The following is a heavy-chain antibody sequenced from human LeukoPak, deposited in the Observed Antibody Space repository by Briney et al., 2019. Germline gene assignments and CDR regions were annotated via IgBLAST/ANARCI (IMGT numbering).Heavy chain of an antibody. CDR3: AREYCSGGSCYFGAYY. Sequence: PGGSLRLSCAASGFTFSNYAMRWVRQAPGKGLEWVSGISGSGGSTYYADSVKGRFTISRDNAKNSLYLQMNSLRAEDTAVYYCAREYCSGGSCYFGAYYWGQGTLVTVSS. CDR1: GFTFSNYA. V-gene: IGHV3-23*01. J-gene: IGHJ4*02. CDR2: ISGSGGST. D-gene: IGHD2-15*01.